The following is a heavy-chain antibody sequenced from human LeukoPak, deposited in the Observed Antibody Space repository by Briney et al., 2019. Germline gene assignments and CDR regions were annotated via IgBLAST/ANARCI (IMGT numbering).Heavy chain of an antibody. V-gene: IGHV3-7*01. Sequence: GGSLRLSCAASGFAFTTYWMTWVRQAPGKGLEWVANINQDGSEKYFVDSVKGRFTISRDNAKNSLYLQMNSLRVEDTAVYYCARVAKFYYGSETYYFFEHWGQGTPVTASS. CDR3: ARVAKFYYGSETYYFFEH. CDR1: GFAFTTYW. CDR2: INQDGSEK. J-gene: IGHJ4*02. D-gene: IGHD3-10*01.